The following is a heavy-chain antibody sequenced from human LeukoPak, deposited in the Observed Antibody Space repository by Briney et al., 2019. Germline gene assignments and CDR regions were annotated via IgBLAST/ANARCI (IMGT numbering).Heavy chain of an antibody. J-gene: IGHJ4*02. Sequence: ASVKVSCKASGGTFSSYAISWVRQAPGQGLEWMGRIIPIFGTANYAQKFQGRVTITTDESTSTAYMELSGLRSEDTAVYYCARERRETGDPWFDYWGQGTLVTVSS. CDR3: ARERRETGDPWFDY. D-gene: IGHD7-27*01. CDR2: IIPIFGTA. CDR1: GGTFSSYA. V-gene: IGHV1-69*05.